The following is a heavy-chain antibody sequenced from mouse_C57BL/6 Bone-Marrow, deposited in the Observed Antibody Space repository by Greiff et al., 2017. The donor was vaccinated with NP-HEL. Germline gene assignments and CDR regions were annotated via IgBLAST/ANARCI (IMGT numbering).Heavy chain of an antibody. CDR1: GYTFTSYW. V-gene: IGHV1-69*01. CDR3: SRKDYYGSSYYLDY. D-gene: IGHD1-1*01. J-gene: IGHJ2*01. CDR2: IDPSDSYT. Sequence: QVQLQQPGAELVMPGASVKLSCKASGYTFTSYWMHWVKQRPGQGLEWIGEIDPSDSYTNYNQKFKGKSTLTVDKSSSTAYMQLRSLTSEDSAVYYWSRKDYYGSSYYLDYWGQGTTLTVSS.